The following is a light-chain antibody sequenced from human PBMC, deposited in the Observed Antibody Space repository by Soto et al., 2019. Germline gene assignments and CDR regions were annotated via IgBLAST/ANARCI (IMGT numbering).Light chain of an antibody. CDR1: SSDVGGYNY. J-gene: IGLJ1*01. CDR3: RANAGPHVV. Sequence: QSALTQPPSASGSPGQSVAISCTGTSSDVGGYNYVSWYQQHPGKAPKLMIYDVSERPSGIPDRFSGSKSGNTASLTVSGLQAEDEADYFCRANAGPHVVFGTRPKVTV. V-gene: IGLV2-8*01. CDR2: DVS.